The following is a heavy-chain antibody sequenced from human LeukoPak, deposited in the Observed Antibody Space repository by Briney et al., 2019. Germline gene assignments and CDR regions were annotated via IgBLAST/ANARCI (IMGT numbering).Heavy chain of an antibody. Sequence: GGSLRLSCAASAFTFDDYAMHWFRQAPGKALEWVSGISWNSGSIGYADSVKGRFTISRDNAKNSLYLQMNSLRAEDTALYYCARSFGATPFDYWGQGTLVTVSS. J-gene: IGHJ4*02. CDR2: ISWNSGSI. D-gene: IGHD1-26*01. CDR1: AFTFDDYA. CDR3: ARSFGATPFDY. V-gene: IGHV3-9*01.